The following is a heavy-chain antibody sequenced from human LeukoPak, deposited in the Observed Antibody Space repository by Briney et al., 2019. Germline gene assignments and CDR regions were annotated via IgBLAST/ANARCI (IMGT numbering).Heavy chain of an antibody. CDR2: VNPNSGNT. Sequence: GASVKVSCKASGYTFTGYDINWVRLTTGQGLELMGWVNPNSGNTGYTQKFQGRVTITRSTSIATAYMELSSLRSDDTAVCFCARGASRSFDLWGQGTLVTVSS. CDR3: ARGASRSFDL. D-gene: IGHD3-3*01. CDR1: GYTFTGYD. J-gene: IGHJ4*02. V-gene: IGHV1-8*03.